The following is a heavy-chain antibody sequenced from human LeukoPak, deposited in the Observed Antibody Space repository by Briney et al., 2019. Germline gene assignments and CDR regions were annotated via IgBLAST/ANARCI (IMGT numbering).Heavy chain of an antibody. CDR3: ARHFRVKLQLVLNSFDL. D-gene: IGHD6-13*01. CDR1: GFTFSTYA. CDR2: SDGKT. J-gene: IGHJ3*01. V-gene: IGHV3-23*01. Sequence: GGSLRLSCAASGFTFSTYAMTWVRQAPGKGLEWISGSDGKTNYADSGKGGFTVSRDNSKYTLFLQLSTLRAEDTAIYYCARHFRVKLQLVLNSFDLWGQGTMVTVSP.